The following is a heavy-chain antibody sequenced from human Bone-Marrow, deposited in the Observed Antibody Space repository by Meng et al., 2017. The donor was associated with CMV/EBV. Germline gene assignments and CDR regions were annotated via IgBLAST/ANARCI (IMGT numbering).Heavy chain of an antibody. J-gene: IGHJ4*02. CDR2: IYYSGST. D-gene: IGHD3-16*01. CDR1: GGSISSSSCY. CDR3: ARGGGRGKVLV. Sequence: GSLRLSCTVSGGSISSSSCYWGWIRQPPGKGLEWIGYIYYSGSTNYNPSLKSRVTISVDTSKNQFSLKLSSVTAADTAVYYCARGGGRGKVLVWGQGTLVTVSS. V-gene: IGHV4-61*05.